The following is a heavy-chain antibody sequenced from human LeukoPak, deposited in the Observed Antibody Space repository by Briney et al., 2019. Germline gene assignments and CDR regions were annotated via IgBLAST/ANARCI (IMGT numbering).Heavy chain of an antibody. CDR1: GFTFSSYE. D-gene: IGHD6-19*01. J-gene: IGHJ4*02. V-gene: IGHV3-48*03. CDR3: ARDLGYSSGPNY. CDR2: ISSSGSTI. Sequence: GGSLRLSCAASGFTFSSYEMNWVRQAPGKGLEWVSYISSSGSTIYYADSVKGRFTISRDNAKNSLYLQMNSLRAEDTTVYYCARDLGYSSGPNYWGQGTRVTVSS.